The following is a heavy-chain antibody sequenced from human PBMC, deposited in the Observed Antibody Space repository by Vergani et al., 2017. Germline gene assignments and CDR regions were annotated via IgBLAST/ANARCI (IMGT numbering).Heavy chain of an antibody. V-gene: IGHV3-9*01. Sequence: EVQLVESGGGLVQPGRSLRLSCAASGFTFDDYAMHWVRPAPGKGLEWVSGISWNSGSIGYADSVKGRFTISRDNAKNSLYLQMNSLRAEDTALYYCAKVAGSYDYYYYMDVWGKGTTVTVSS. CDR3: AKVAGSYDYYYYMDV. D-gene: IGHD1-26*01. CDR2: ISWNSGSI. J-gene: IGHJ6*03. CDR1: GFTFDDYA.